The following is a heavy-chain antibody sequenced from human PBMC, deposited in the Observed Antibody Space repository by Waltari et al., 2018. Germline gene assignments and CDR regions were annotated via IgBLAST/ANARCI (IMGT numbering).Heavy chain of an antibody. CDR3: ARAHITFSGWKCFDF. CDR1: GFTFSSSS. Sequence: EVQLLESGGGLVQSGGSLRLSCAASGFTFSSSSMNWVRQAPGKGLQWVSTIGGSGNTYYADSVKGRFTISRDNAKNSLYLQMNSLRAEDTAVYYCARAHITFSGWKCFDFWGQGTLVTVSS. CDR2: IGGSGNT. D-gene: IGHD6-19*01. V-gene: IGHV3-23*01. J-gene: IGHJ4*02.